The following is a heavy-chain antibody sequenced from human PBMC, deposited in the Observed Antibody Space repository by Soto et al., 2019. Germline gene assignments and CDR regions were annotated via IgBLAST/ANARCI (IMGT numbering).Heavy chain of an antibody. CDR2: IYHSGSS. CDR3: AXXPSP. Sequence: QLQLQESGSGLVKPSQTLSLTCAVSGGSISSGGYSWSWIRQPPGKGLEWIGYIYHSGSSYYNSSLKSRVTISVDXSKXXXSLXXXSVXAADXXXXXXAXXPSPWGQGTLVTVSS. CDR1: GGSISSGGYS. J-gene: IGHJ4*02. V-gene: IGHV4-30-2*01.